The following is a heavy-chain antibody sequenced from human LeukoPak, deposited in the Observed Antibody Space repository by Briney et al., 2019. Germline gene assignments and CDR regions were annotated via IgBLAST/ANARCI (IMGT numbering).Heavy chain of an antibody. CDR1: GFTFGDYA. Sequence: GGSLRLSCTASGFTFGDYAMSWVRQAPGKGLEWVGFIRSKAYGGTTEYAASVKGRFTISRDDSKSIAYLQMNSLKTEDTAVYYCTREPLLTFYGDYPYFDYWGLGTLVTVSS. J-gene: IGHJ4*02. CDR3: TREPLLTFYGDYPYFDY. CDR2: IRSKAYGGTT. V-gene: IGHV3-49*04. D-gene: IGHD4-17*01.